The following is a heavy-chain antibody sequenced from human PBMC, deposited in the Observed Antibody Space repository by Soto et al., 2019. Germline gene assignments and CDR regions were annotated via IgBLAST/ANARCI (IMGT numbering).Heavy chain of an antibody. D-gene: IGHD6-6*01. CDR3: ARWVLTAEKYSSSSGRAFDI. CDR2: IIPIFGTA. Sequence: QVQLVQSGAEVKKPGSSVKVSCKASGGTFSSYAISWVRQAPGQGREWMGGIIPIFGTANYAQKFQGRVTITADESTSTAYMELSSLRSEDTAVYYCARWVLTAEKYSSSSGRAFDIWGQGTMVTVSS. V-gene: IGHV1-69*01. CDR1: GGTFSSYA. J-gene: IGHJ3*02.